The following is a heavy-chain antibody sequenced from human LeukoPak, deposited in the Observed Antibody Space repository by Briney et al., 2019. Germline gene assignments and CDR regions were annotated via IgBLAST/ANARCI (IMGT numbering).Heavy chain of an antibody. Sequence: ASVKVSCKASGYTFTGYYMHWVRQAPGQGLEWLGWFNPNSGGTNYAQKFQGRVTMTRDTSISTAYMELSRLRSDDTAVYYCARVRGNYYYYMDVWGKRTTVTVSS. CDR2: FNPNSGGT. J-gene: IGHJ6*03. V-gene: IGHV1-2*02. CDR3: ARVRGNYYYYMDV. CDR1: GYTFTGYY.